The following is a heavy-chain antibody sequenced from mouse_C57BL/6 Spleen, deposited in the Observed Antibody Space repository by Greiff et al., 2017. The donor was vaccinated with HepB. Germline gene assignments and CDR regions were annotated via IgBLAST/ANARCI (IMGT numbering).Heavy chain of an antibody. J-gene: IGHJ1*03. D-gene: IGHD2-5*01. CDR2: IYPGSGST. V-gene: IGHV1-55*01. CDR3: AAPYYSNYVWYFDV. CDR1: GYTFTSYW. Sequence: QVQLQQPGAELVKPGASVKMSCKASGYTFTSYWITWVKQRPGQGLEWIGDIYPGSGSTNYNEKFKSKATLTVDTSSSTAYMQLSSLTSEDSAVYYCAAPYYSNYVWYFDVWGTGTTVTVSS.